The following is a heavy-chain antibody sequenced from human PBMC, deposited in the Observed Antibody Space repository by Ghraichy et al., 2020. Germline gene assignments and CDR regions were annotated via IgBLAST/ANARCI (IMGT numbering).Heavy chain of an antibody. CDR1: GFTFSSYS. J-gene: IGHJ4*02. D-gene: IGHD2-21*01. V-gene: IGHV3-21*01. CDR3: ARDAYMYRGGDCYG. CDR2: ISSSSSYI. Sequence: GGSLRLSCAASGFTFSSYSMNWVRQAPGKGLEWVSSISSSSSYIYYADSVKGRFTISRDNAKNSLYLQMNSLRAEDTAVYYCARDAYMYRGGDCYGWGQGTLVTVSS.